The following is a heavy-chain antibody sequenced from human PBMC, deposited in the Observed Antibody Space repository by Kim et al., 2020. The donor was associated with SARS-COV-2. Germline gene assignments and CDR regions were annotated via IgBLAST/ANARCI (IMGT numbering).Heavy chain of an antibody. CDR2: INPATGYT. Sequence: ASVKVSCKASGYSFTEKYIHWVRQAPGQGPESLGVINPATGYTTYAQKFKGRVRLTRDTSTSTLYMYLSSLTSEDTAVYYCGRWQSSGGMDVWGQRTS. J-gene: IGHJ6*02. V-gene: IGHV1-46*01. D-gene: IGHD3-16*01. CDR3: GRWQSSGGMDV. CDR1: GYSFTEKY.